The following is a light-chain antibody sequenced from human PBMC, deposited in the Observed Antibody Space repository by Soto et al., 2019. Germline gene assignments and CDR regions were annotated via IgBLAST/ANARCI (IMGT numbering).Light chain of an antibody. CDR3: AAWDDSLNGYD. V-gene: IGLV1-44*01. CDR1: SPNIGSNT. Sequence: QSVLTQPPSASGTPGQRVTISCSGSSPNIGSNTVNWYQQLPGTAPKLLIYSNNQRPSGVPDRFSGSKSGTSASLAISGLQSEDEADYYCAAWDDSLNGYDFGTGTKVTVL. CDR2: SNN. J-gene: IGLJ1*01.